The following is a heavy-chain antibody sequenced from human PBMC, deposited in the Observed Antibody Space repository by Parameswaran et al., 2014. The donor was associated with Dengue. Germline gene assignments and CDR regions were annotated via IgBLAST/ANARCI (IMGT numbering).Heavy chain of an antibody. CDR3: ARLRGYSGYDSFDY. J-gene: IGHJ4*02. CDR1: AISSA. CDR2: IYYSGST. D-gene: IGHD5-12*01. Sequence: AISSARWIRQPPGKGLEWIGYIYYSGSTNYNPSLKSRVTISVDTSKNQFSLKLSSVTAADTAVYYCARLRGYSGYDSFDYWGQGTLVTVSS. V-gene: IGHV4-59*01.